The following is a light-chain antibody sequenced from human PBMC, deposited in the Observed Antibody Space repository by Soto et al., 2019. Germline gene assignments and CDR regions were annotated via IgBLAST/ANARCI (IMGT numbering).Light chain of an antibody. CDR2: GAS. Sequence: EIVLTQSPATLSVSPGDRATLSCRASQSVSSNLAWYQQTPGQAPRLLIYGASTRATGIPARFSGSGSGTEFTLTISSLQSEDFAVYYCQQYNNWPRTFGQGTKVEIK. J-gene: IGKJ1*01. V-gene: IGKV3-15*01. CDR1: QSVSSN. CDR3: QQYNNWPRT.